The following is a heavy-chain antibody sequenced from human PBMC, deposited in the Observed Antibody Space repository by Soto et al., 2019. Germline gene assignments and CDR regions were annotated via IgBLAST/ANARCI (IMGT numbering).Heavy chain of an antibody. J-gene: IGHJ6*02. CDR2: ISGTGDST. CDR1: GFTFSIYA. Sequence: PGGSLRLSCAASGFTFSIYAMSWVRQAPGKGLEWVSTISGTGDSTHYADSVKGRFTIPRANSKNTLYLQMNSLRAEDTVVYYCAKGNGYSYDVYYYYGMDVWGQGTTVTVSS. D-gene: IGHD5-18*01. V-gene: IGHV3-23*01. CDR3: AKGNGYSYDVYYYYGMDV.